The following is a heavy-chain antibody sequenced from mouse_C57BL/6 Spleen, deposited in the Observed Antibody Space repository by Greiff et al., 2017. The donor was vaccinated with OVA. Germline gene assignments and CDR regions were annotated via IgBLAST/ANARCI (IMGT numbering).Heavy chain of an antibody. D-gene: IGHD1-1*01. CDR1: GFTFSDYG. CDR3: AKYYGSNYWYFDV. V-gene: IGHV5-17*01. J-gene: IGHJ1*03. CDR2: ISSGSSTI. Sequence: EVKVVESGGGLVKPGGSLKLSCAASGFTFSDYGMHWVRQAPEKGLEWVAYISSGSSTIYYADTVKGRFTISRDNAKNTLFLQMTSLRSEDTAMYYCAKYYGSNYWYFDVWGTGTTVTVSS.